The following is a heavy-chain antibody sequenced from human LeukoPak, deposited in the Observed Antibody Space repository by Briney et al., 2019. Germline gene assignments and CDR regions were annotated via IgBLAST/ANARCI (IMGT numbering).Heavy chain of an antibody. CDR2: IKQDGSEK. CDR1: GFTFSSYW. CDR3: ARWNQLPSFYYYYMDV. D-gene: IGHD2-2*01. V-gene: IGHV3-7*01. J-gene: IGHJ6*03. Sequence: GSLRLSCAASGFTFSSYWMSWVRQAPGKGLEWVANIKQDGSEKYYVDSVKGRFTISRDNAKNSLYLQMNSLRAEDTAVYYCARWNQLPSFYYYYMDVWGKGTTVTVSS.